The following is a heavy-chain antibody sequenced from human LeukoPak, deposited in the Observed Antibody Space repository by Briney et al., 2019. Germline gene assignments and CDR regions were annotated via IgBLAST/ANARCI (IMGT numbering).Heavy chain of an antibody. V-gene: IGHV3-7*01. J-gene: IGHJ5*02. D-gene: IGHD2-2*03. CDR2: IKQDGSEK. Sequence: GGSLRLSCAASGFTFSSYWMTWVRQTPGKRLEWVANIKQDGSEKYYVDSVKGRFTISRDNAKNSLYLQMNSMRAEDTAVYYCARAGGYWSRTSCRYNGSDPWGQGTLVTVYS. CDR1: GFTFSSYW. CDR3: ARAGGYWSRTSCRYNGSDP.